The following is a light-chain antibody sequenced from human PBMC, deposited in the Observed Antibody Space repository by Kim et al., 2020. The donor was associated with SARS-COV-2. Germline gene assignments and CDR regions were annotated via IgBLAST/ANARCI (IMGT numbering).Light chain of an antibody. CDR1: QDISNH. CDR2: DAS. J-gene: IGKJ4*01. Sequence: SASVGDRVTITCQASQDISNHLKWYQQKPGKAPKLLIYDASNLETGVPSRFSGGGSGTDFTFTITSLQPEDIETYYCQQYDNFPLTFGGGTKLEI. V-gene: IGKV1-33*01. CDR3: QQYDNFPLT.